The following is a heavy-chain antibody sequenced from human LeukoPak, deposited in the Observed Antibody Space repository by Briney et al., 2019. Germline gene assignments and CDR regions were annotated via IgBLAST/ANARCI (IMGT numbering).Heavy chain of an antibody. J-gene: IGHJ3*02. CDR1: GGSISSHY. D-gene: IGHD3-22*01. Sequence: SETLSLTCTVSGGSISSHYWSWIRQPPGKGLEWIGYIYYSGSTNYNPSLKSRVTMSVDTSKNQFSLKLSSVTAADTAVYYCAREWYYYDSSGYYGAFDIWGQGTMVTVSS. V-gene: IGHV4-59*11. CDR3: AREWYYYDSSGYYGAFDI. CDR2: IYYSGST.